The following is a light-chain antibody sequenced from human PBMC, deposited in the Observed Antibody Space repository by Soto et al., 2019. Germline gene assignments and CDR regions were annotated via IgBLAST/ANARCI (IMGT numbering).Light chain of an antibody. CDR1: QSVSSY. J-gene: IGKJ4*01. CDR3: QQLSTWL. V-gene: IGKV3-11*01. CDR2: DAS. Sequence: EIVLTQSPATLSLSPGETATLSCRASQSVSSYVAVYQQKPGQAPSLLIYDASVRATGIPARFSGSGSGTECALSCISLDPEDFAVYYCQQLSTWLFGGGTNVEIK.